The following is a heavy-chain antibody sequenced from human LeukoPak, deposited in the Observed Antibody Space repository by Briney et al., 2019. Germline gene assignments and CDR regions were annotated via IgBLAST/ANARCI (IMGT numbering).Heavy chain of an antibody. Sequence: PSETLSLTCGVSGASISSSSWWSWVRRSPGKGLEWIGSIYHSGATDYNPSLKSRLTMSVDTSKNQFSLKLTSVTAADTAVYHCARGRAGRLGWFNPWGQGTLVTISS. D-gene: IGHD6-13*01. V-gene: IGHV4-4*02. CDR2: IYHSGAT. CDR3: ARGRAGRLGWFNP. J-gene: IGHJ5*02. CDR1: GASISSSSW.